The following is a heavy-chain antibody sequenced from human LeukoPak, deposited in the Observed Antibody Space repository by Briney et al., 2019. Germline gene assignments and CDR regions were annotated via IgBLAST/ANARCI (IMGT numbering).Heavy chain of an antibody. CDR3: ARGYSGYDLFDY. CDR1: GFTFSNAW. J-gene: IGHJ4*02. D-gene: IGHD5-12*01. V-gene: IGHV3-15*01. Sequence: NPGGSLRLSCAASGFTFSNAWMSWVRQAPGKGLEWVGRIKSKTDGGTTDYAAPVKGRFTISRDDSKNTLYLQMNSLRAEDTAVYYCARGYSGYDLFDYWGQGTLVTVSS. CDR2: IKSKTDGGTT.